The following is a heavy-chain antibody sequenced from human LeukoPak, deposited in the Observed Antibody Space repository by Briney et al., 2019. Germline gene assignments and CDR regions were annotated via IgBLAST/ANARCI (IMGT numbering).Heavy chain of an antibody. D-gene: IGHD3-3*01. Sequence: GGSLRLSCAASGFTLSSYSMNWVRQAPGKGLEWISYIDSDTYGNTIYYPHTVKGQFTISRDNAKNSLYLQMDSLRDEDTAVYYCARSPEAIYDFWSGYAYGMDVWGQGTTVTVSS. CDR3: ARSPEAIYDFWSGYAYGMDV. V-gene: IGHV3-48*02. J-gene: IGHJ6*02. CDR1: GFTLSSYS. CDR2: IDSDTYGNTI.